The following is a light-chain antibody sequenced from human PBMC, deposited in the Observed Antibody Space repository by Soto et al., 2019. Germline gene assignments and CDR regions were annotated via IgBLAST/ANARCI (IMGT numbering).Light chain of an antibody. CDR1: QSVNIH. Sequence: EVVMTQSASTLSVSPGERATLSCGASQSVNIHLAWYQQKPGQPPRLLIYDASNRASGIPARFSGSGYGTDFTLTINSLETEDFAIYYCQHRYNWPLTFGAGTKVDIK. V-gene: IGKV3-11*01. CDR2: DAS. CDR3: QHRYNWPLT. J-gene: IGKJ4*01.